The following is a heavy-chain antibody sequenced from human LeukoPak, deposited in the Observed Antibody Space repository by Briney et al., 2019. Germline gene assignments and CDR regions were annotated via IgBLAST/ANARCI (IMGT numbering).Heavy chain of an antibody. J-gene: IGHJ4*02. CDR3: ARGGHYDNNGQYNSALDY. Sequence: RASVKVSCKASGYTFTGYYMHWVRQAPGQGLEWMGWINPNSGGTNYAQKFQGRVTMTRDTSTSTVYMEVSSLRSEDTAVYYCARGGHYDNNGQYNSALDYWGQGTLVTVSS. CDR1: GYTFTGYY. D-gene: IGHD3-22*01. CDR2: INPNSGGT. V-gene: IGHV1-2*02.